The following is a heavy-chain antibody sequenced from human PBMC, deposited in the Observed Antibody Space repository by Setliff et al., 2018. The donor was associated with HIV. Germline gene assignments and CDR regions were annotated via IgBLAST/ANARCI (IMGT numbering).Heavy chain of an antibody. CDR2: INAGNGNT. CDR3: ARVGNNRLQFFDH. V-gene: IGHV1-3*01. CDR1: GYTFTSYA. J-gene: IGHJ4*02. D-gene: IGHD5-12*01. Sequence: ASVKVSCKASGYTFTSYAMHWVRQAPGQRLEWMGWINAGNGNTKYSQEFQGRVTITRDTSASTMYMELSSLRSEDTAVYYCARVGNNRLQFFDHWGQGTLVTVSS.